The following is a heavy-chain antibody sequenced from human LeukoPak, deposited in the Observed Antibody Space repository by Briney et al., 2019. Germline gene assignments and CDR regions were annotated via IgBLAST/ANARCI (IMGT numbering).Heavy chain of an antibody. Sequence: GESLKISCKGSGYSFTSYWIGWVRQMPGKGLEWMGIIYPGDSDTRYSPSFQGRVTISADKSISTAYLQWSSLKASDTAMYYCARPQWELYDAFDIWGQGTMVTVSS. V-gene: IGHV5-51*01. CDR3: ARPQWELYDAFDI. CDR2: IYPGDSDT. CDR1: GYSFTSYW. D-gene: IGHD1-26*01. J-gene: IGHJ3*02.